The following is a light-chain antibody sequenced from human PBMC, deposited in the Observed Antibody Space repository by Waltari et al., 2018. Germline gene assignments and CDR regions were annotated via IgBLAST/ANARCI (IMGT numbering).Light chain of an antibody. V-gene: IGLV1-47*01. Sequence: QSVLTQPPPASGSPGQRVSTSCSGSGSNIGGTYVYWYQQFPASAPKVLLYKTNQRPAGFHERFSGSKSGASGSLSISGLRSEDEAEYYCASWDDDVSGVVFGGGTKLTVL. CDR2: KTN. CDR3: ASWDDDVSGVV. CDR1: GSNIGGTY. J-gene: IGLJ2*01.